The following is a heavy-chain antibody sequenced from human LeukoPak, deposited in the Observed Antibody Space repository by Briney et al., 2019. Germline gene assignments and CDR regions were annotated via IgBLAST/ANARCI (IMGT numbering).Heavy chain of an antibody. CDR3: ASLHGIYIVGATSGWFDP. J-gene: IGHJ5*02. V-gene: IGHV1-69*04. D-gene: IGHD1-26*01. CDR1: GGTFSSYA. CDR2: IIPILGIA. Sequence: GASVKVSCKASGGTFSSYAISWVRQAPGQGLEWMGRIIPILGIANYAQKFQGRVTITADKSTSTAYMELSSLRSEDTAVYYCASLHGIYIVGATSGWFDPWGQGTLVTVSS.